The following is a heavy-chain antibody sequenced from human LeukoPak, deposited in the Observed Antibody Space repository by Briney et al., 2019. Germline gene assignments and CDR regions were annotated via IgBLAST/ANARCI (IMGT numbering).Heavy chain of an antibody. V-gene: IGHV3-15*01. CDR1: GLTVSNTW. CDR2: IKSKGDGGTT. J-gene: IGHJ3*02. CDR3: TTYNSRDAFDI. Sequence: GGSLRLSCAASGLTVSNTWMSWVRQGPGKGLEWVGRIKSKGDGGTTDHAAPVKGRFTISRDDSKNRLNLQMSGLKPEDTAVYYCTTYNSRDAFDIWGQGTMVTVSS. D-gene: IGHD2/OR15-2a*01.